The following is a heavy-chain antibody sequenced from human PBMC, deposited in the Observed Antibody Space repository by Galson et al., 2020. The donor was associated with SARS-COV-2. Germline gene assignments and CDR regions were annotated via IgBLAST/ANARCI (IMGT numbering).Heavy chain of an antibody. V-gene: IGHV3-9*01. CDR3: AKDDSYGSGSYGHFQH. Sequence: GGSLRLSCAASGFTFDDYAMHWVRQAPGKGLEWVSGISWNSGSIGYADSVKGRFTISRDNAKNSLYLQMNSLRAEDTALYYCAKDDSYGSGSYGHFQHWGQGTLVTVSS. J-gene: IGHJ1*01. CDR1: GFTFDDYA. CDR2: ISWNSGSI. D-gene: IGHD3-10*01.